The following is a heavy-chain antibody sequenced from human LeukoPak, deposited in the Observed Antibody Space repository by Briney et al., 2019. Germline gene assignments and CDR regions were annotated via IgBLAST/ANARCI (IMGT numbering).Heavy chain of an antibody. CDR1: GFTFSDYW. CDR3: ARSGPHDVRILTRSYDY. J-gene: IGHJ4*02. Sequence: PGGSLRLSCAASGFTFSDYWMSWVRQAPGKGLEWVANIKQNGVEKYYLESMRGRLTISRDNARNSLYLQLSSLIAEDTAVYYCARSGPHDVRILTRSYDYWSQGSLVIVSS. V-gene: IGHV3-7*01. D-gene: IGHD3-9*01. CDR2: IKQNGVEK.